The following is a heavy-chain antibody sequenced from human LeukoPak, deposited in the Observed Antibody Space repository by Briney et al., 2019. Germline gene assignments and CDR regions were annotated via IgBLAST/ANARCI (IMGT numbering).Heavy chain of an antibody. J-gene: IGHJ6*02. Sequence: ASVKVSCKASGYTFTSYGISWVRQAPGQGLEWMGWISAYNGNTNYAQKLQGRVTMTTDTSTSTAYMELRSLRSDDTAVYYCAREGDCGGDCYYYYYYGMDVWGQGTTVTVSS. V-gene: IGHV1-18*01. CDR3: AREGDCGGDCYYYYYYGMDV. D-gene: IGHD2-21*02. CDR1: GYTFTSYG. CDR2: ISAYNGNT.